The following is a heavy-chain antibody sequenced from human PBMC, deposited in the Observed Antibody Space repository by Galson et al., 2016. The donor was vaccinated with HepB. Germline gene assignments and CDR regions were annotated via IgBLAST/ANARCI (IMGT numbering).Heavy chain of an antibody. CDR1: GFSFRSYG. CDR2: ISFSSTNV. CDR3: ARGPLFYLDY. Sequence: SLRLSCAASGFSFRSYGMNWVRQAPGKGLEWLSYISFSSTNVHNADSVKGRFSISRDNAKNSLYLQLNSLRLEDTAVYYCARGPLFYLDYWGRGVLVTVSS. V-gene: IGHV3-48*01. J-gene: IGHJ4*02.